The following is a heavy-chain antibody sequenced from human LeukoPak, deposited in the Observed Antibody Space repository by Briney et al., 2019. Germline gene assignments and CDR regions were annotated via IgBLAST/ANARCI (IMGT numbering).Heavy chain of an antibody. D-gene: IGHD1-26*01. CDR2: IIPMFGTA. Sequence: SVKVSCKASGGTFSSYAISWVRQAPGQGLEWMGGIIPMFGTANYAQKFQGRVTITTDESTSTAYMELSSLGSEDTAMYYCARVFARGGEISGSYYYWGQGTLVTVSS. J-gene: IGHJ4*02. CDR3: ARVFARGGEISGSYYY. V-gene: IGHV1-69*05. CDR1: GGTFSSYA.